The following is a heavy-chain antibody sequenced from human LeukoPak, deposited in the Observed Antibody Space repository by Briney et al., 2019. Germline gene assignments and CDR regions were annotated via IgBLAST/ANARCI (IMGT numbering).Heavy chain of an antibody. CDR1: GGSISSDSYS. CDR3: ARGNCSGGSCYGNWFDP. Sequence: PSETLSLTCTVSGGSISSDSYSWSWIRQPPGKGLEWIGYIYHSGSTYYNPSLKSRVTISVDRSKNQFSLKLSSVAAADTAVYYCARGNCSGGSCYGNWFDPWGQGTLVTVSS. CDR2: IYHSGST. V-gene: IGHV4-30-2*01. J-gene: IGHJ5*02. D-gene: IGHD2-15*01.